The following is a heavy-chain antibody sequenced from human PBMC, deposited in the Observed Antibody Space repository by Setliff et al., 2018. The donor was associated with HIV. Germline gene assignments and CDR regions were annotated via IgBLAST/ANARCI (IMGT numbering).Heavy chain of an antibody. CDR1: GYTFTSYY. J-gene: IGHJ4*02. D-gene: IGHD6-19*01. CDR3: ASSTTIASGWSRHLDRPFDS. V-gene: IGHV1-46*01. Sequence: ASVKVSCKASGYTFTSYYMHWVRQAPGQGLEWMGIINPSSGSTTYAQKFQGRVTMTRDTSTSTVYMELSSLRAEDTAVYYCASSTTIASGWSRHLDRPFDSWGQGTLVTVSS. CDR2: INPSSGST.